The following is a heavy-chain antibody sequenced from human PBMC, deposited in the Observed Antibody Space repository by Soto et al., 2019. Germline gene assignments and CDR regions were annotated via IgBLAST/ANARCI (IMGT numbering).Heavy chain of an antibody. V-gene: IGHV1-69*12. Sequence: QVQLVQSGAEVKKPGASVKVACKSSGGTFSNYGFSWVRQAPGQGLECMGVIVPIFGAEHPQKFQGRVTITESESTQTVFVDMRGLRSEAAAVSYCARAGSESEGSGDYQGNVWRQGTTLTV. J-gene: IGHJ6*01. CDR1: GGTFSNYG. D-gene: IGHD6-19*01. CDR2: IVPIFGA. CDR3: ARAGSESEGSGDYQGNV.